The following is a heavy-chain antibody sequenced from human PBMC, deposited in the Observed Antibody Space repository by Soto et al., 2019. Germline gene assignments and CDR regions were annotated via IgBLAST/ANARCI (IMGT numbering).Heavy chain of an antibody. J-gene: IGHJ6*02. CDR1: GFTFSSYG. D-gene: IGHD6-6*01. Sequence: HPGGSLRLSCAASGFTFSSYGMHWVRQAPGKGLEWVAVISYDGSNKYYADSVKGRFTISRDNSKNTLYLQMNSLRAEDTAVYYCAKDQIGSSFYYYAMDVWGQGTTVTVSS. CDR2: ISYDGSNK. CDR3: AKDQIGSSFYYYAMDV. V-gene: IGHV3-30*18.